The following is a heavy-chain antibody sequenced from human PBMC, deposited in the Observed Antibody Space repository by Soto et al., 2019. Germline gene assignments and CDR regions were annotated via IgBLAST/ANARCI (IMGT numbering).Heavy chain of an antibody. V-gene: IGHV1-8*01. CDR1: GDTFTTYY. Sequence: ASVNVSCKSSGDTFTTYYINWGRQATGHGLECMGWINPNSGNIGYAQRFQGRVTMTRDTAIRTAYMEVSSLRSDDTAVYYCARGRASGSYYLLDYWGQGTLVTVSS. CDR2: INPNSGNI. CDR3: ARGRASGSYYLLDY. D-gene: IGHD3-10*01. J-gene: IGHJ4*02.